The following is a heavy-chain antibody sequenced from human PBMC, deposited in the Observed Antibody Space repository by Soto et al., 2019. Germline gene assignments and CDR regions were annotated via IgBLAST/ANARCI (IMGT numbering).Heavy chain of an antibody. Sequence: SVKVSCKASGGTFSSYTISWVRQAPGQGLEWMGRIIPILGIANYAQKFQGRVTITADKSTSTAYMELSSLRSEDTAVYYCAREVGVTVVTRHYYGMDVWGQGTTVTVSS. CDR2: IIPILGIA. CDR3: AREVGVTVVTRHYYGMDV. CDR1: GGTFSSYT. V-gene: IGHV1-69*04. D-gene: IGHD2-21*02. J-gene: IGHJ6*02.